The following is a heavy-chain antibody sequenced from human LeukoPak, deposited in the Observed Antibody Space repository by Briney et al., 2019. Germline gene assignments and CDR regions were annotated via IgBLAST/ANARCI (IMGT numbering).Heavy chain of an antibody. V-gene: IGHV3-30*02. Sequence: GGSLRLSCAASGFTFSSYGMHWVRQAPGKGLEWVAFIRYDGSSKYYADSVKGRFTISRDNSKNTLYLQMNSLRAEDTAVYYCARDGPSGYYDSSDDAFDIWGQGTMVTVSS. CDR1: GFTFSSYG. CDR3: ARDGPSGYYDSSDDAFDI. CDR2: IRYDGSSK. J-gene: IGHJ3*02. D-gene: IGHD3-22*01.